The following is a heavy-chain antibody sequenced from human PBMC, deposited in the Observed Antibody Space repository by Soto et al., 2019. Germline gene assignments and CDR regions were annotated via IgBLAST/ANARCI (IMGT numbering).Heavy chain of an antibody. CDR1: GFTFSSYA. Sequence: PGGSLRLSCAASGFTFSSYAMSWVRQAPGKGLEWVSAISGSGGSTYYADSVKGRFTISRGNSKNTLYLQMHSLRAEDTAVYYCAGGDSGSFDSWGQGTLVTVSS. D-gene: IGHD3-16*01. CDR2: ISGSGGST. CDR3: AGGDSGSFDS. V-gene: IGHV3-23*01. J-gene: IGHJ4*02.